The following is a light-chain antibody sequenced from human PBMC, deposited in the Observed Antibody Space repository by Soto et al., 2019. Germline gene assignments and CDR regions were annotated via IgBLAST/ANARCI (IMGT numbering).Light chain of an antibody. J-gene: IGLJ2*01. CDR1: SSNIGAGYE. CDR2: RNN. CDR3: AAWDDRLSGLV. V-gene: IGLV1-47*01. Sequence: QSVLTQPPSVSAAPGQRVSISCTGTSSNIGAGYEVHWYQQYPGTAPKLVIYRNNQRPSGVPDRISGSKSGTSASLAISGLRSEDEADYYCAAWDDRLSGLVFGRGTQLTVL.